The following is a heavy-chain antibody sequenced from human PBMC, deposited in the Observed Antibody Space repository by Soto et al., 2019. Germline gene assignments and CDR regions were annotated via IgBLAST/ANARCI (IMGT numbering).Heavy chain of an antibody. J-gene: IGHJ6*03. V-gene: IGHV4-59*01. CDR1: AGTLSRDY. D-gene: IGHD1-26*01. CDR2: IYYSGST. CDR3: ARDRFSDTAKYY. Sequence: SEDLSVTCTVSAGTLSRDYWSWIRQPPGKGLEWIGYIYYSGSTNYNPSLKSRVTISVDTSKNQFSLKLSSVTAADTAVYYCARDRFSDTAKYY.